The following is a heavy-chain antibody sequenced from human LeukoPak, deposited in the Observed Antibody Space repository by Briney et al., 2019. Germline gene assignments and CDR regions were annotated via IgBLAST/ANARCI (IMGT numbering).Heavy chain of an antibody. CDR1: GFTFSNYW. CDR2: IDEDGSET. J-gene: IGHJ4*02. Sequence: GGSLRLSCEVSGFTFSNYWMMWVRQAPGKGLEWVASIDEDGSETNYVDSVTGRFTVSRDHAKNSLFLQMNSLRAEDTAVYYCARDLCSGGSCYLDYWGQGTLVTVSS. CDR3: ARDLCSGGSCYLDY. V-gene: IGHV3-7*01. D-gene: IGHD2-15*01.